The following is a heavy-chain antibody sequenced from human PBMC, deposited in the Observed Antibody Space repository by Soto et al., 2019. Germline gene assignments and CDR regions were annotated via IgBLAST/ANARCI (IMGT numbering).Heavy chain of an antibody. CDR3: ARVGARRDRDYYYDSSGYYSCFDP. CDR2: IYYSGST. Sequence: SETLSLTCTVSGGSISSGGYYWSWIRQHPGKGLEWIGYIYYSGSTYYNPSLKSRVTISVDTSKNQFSLKLSSVTAADTAVYYCARVGARRDRDYYYDSSGYYSCFDPWGQGTLVTVSS. CDR1: GGSISSGGYY. V-gene: IGHV4-31*03. J-gene: IGHJ5*02. D-gene: IGHD3-22*01.